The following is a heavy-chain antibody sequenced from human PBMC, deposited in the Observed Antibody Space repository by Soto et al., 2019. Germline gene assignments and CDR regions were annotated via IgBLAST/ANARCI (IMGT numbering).Heavy chain of an antibody. CDR3: ARDYYGGNSRYFDL. J-gene: IGHJ2*01. Sequence: EVQLVESGGGLVQPGGSLRLSCAASGFTVSNHYMSWVRQAPGKGLEWVSVIYSGGSTYYTDSVKGRFTISRDNSKNTRFLQMNSLRAEDTAVYYCARDYYGGNSRYFDLWGRGTLVTVSS. CDR2: IYSGGST. V-gene: IGHV3-66*01. CDR1: GFTVSNHY. D-gene: IGHD2-21*02.